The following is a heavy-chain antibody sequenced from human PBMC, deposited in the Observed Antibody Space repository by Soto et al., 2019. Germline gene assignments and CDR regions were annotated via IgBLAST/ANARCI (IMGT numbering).Heavy chain of an antibody. J-gene: IGHJ4*02. CDR1: GFIFSEST. V-gene: IGHV3-64D*06. Sequence: GGSLRLSCSASGFIFSESTLYWVRQVPGKGLEAISAVSTSGRSTYYADSVKDRFTISRDNSKNTLFLQMGSLRPEDTAIYYCVKQAHGLDGVAFDYWGQGTQVTVSS. CDR3: VKQAHGLDGVAFDY. D-gene: IGHD2-15*01. CDR2: VSTSGRST.